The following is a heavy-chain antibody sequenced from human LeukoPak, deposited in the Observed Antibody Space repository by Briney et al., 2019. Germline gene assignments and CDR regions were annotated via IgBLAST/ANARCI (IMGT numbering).Heavy chain of an antibody. CDR1: GGTFSSYA. Sequence: ASVKLSCTASGGTFSSYAISWVRQAPGQGLEWMGGIIPIFGTANYAQKFQGRVTITTDESTSTAYMELSSLRSEDTAVYYCARALIDYDFWSGYQLPPYYFDYWGQGTLVTVSS. J-gene: IGHJ4*02. CDR2: IIPIFGTA. V-gene: IGHV1-69*05. CDR3: ARALIDYDFWSGYQLPPYYFDY. D-gene: IGHD3-3*01.